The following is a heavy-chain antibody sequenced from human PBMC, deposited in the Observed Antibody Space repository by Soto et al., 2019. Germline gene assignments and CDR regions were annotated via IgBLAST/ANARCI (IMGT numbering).Heavy chain of an antibody. Sequence: SVKVSCKASGFTFTSSAMQWVRQARGQRLEWIGWIVVGSGNTNYAQKFQERVTITRDMSTSTAYMELSSLRSEDTAVYYCAADGYCSGGSCQIRFDYWGQGTLVTVSS. D-gene: IGHD2-15*01. CDR1: GFTFTSSA. V-gene: IGHV1-58*02. J-gene: IGHJ4*02. CDR2: IVVGSGNT. CDR3: AADGYCSGGSCQIRFDY.